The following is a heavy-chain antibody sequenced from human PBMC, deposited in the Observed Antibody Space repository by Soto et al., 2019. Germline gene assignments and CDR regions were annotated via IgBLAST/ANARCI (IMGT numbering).Heavy chain of an antibody. Sequence: AGSLRLSCEASGFTFSSYWMSWVRQAPGKGLEWVANVRQDCSQKFLVDSVMGRFTISRDDAKNSMYLQMNSLRAEDATVDYWGEDVSRGWHFDSWGQGTLVTVSS. V-gene: IGHV3-7*02. CDR2: VRQDCSQK. D-gene: IGHD6-19*01. CDR3: GEDVSRGWHFDS. CDR1: GFTFSSYW. J-gene: IGHJ4*02.